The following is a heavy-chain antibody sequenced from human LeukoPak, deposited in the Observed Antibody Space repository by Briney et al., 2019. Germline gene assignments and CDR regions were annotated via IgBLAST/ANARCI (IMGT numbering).Heavy chain of an antibody. D-gene: IGHD2/OR15-2a*01. V-gene: IGHV3-64D*09. CDR3: VKDLRSDFMGVLSRYLSY. J-gene: IGHJ4*02. CDR2: ISRNGGST. CDR1: GFTFSSSA. Sequence: GGSLRLSCSASGFTFSSSAMHCVRQAPGKGLEYVAAISRNGGSTYYADSVKGRFTISRDNSKSTLYLQMSSLRAEDTAVYLCVKDLRSDFMGVLSRYLSYWGQGTLVTVSS.